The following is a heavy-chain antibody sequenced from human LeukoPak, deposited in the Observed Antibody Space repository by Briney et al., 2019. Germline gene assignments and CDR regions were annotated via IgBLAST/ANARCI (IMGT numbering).Heavy chain of an antibody. V-gene: IGHV1-18*01. CDR2: ISAYNGNT. J-gene: IGHJ4*02. D-gene: IGHD2-15*01. CDR1: GYTFTSYG. Sequence: ASVKVSCKAPGYTFTSYGISWVRQAPGQGLEWMGWISAYNGNTNYAQKLQGRVTMTTDTSTSTAYMELRSLRSDDTAVYYCARDYCSGGSCYSSFDYWGQGTLVTVSS. CDR3: ARDYCSGGSCYSSFDY.